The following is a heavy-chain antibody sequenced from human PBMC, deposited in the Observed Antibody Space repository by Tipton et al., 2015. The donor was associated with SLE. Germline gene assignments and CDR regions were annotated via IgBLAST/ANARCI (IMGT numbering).Heavy chain of an antibody. D-gene: IGHD4-11*01. V-gene: IGHV4-39*07. Sequence: TLSLTCNVSGGSINSSTSFWAWIRQPPGKGLEWIASISSSGSTDHNPSLRSRVTMSVDTSKNQFSLKLSSVTAADTAVYYCATLTRAVRWYFDYWGQGTLVTVSS. CDR2: ISSSGST. J-gene: IGHJ4*02. CDR1: GGSINSSTSF. CDR3: ATLTRAVRWYFDY.